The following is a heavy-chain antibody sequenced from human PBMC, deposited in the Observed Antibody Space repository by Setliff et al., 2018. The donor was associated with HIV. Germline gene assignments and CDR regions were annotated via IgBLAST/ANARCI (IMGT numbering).Heavy chain of an antibody. D-gene: IGHD5-18*01. CDR2: IYHSGST. J-gene: IGHJ4*02. CDR3: ARAFVPYGYGLYYFDY. V-gene: IGHV4-31*03. Sequence: PSETLSLTCTVSGASISSGGYSWTWIRQHPGKGLEWIGYIYHSGSTYYNPSLKSRLTISLDTAKNQFSLKVSSVTAADTALYYCARAFVPYGYGLYYFDYWGQGTLVTVSS. CDR1: GASISSGGYS.